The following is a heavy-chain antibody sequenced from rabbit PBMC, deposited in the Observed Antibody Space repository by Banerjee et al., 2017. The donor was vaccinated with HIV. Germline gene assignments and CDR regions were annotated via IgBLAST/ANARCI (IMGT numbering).Heavy chain of an antibody. CDR3: ARIDSDWDGGINL. Sequence: QSLEESGGDLVKPGASLTLTCKASGIDFSSYDYMCWVRQAPGKGLEWIACIYSSSGSTWYASWVNGRFTISKTSSTTVTLQMTSLTGADTATYFCARIDSDWDGGINLWGPGTLVT. CDR2: IYSSSGST. V-gene: IGHV1S40*01. D-gene: IGHD4-1*01. J-gene: IGHJ4*01. CDR1: GIDFSSYDY.